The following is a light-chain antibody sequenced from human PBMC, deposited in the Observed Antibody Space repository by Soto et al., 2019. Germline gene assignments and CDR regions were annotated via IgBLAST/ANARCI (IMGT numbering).Light chain of an antibody. CDR1: QSVSSY. Sequence: EIVLTQSPATLSLSPGERATLSCRASQSVSSYLAWYQQKPGQAPRLLIYDSSNRATGIPARFSGSGSGTDFSRTISILEPEDFAVYYCQQRSNPFSSGPGTKVDIK. CDR3: QQRSNPFS. V-gene: IGKV3-11*01. CDR2: DSS. J-gene: IGKJ3*01.